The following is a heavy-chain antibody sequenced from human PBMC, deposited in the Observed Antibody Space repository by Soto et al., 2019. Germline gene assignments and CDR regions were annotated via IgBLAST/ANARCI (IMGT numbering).Heavy chain of an antibody. D-gene: IGHD5-18*01. CDR1: GITFSDYW. CDR3: ARDVQLQSFDY. Sequence: EVQLVESGGGLVQPGGSLRLSCVVSGITFSDYWMHWVRQAPGKGLVWVSRVNSDGSRTSYADSVKGRFTISRDNAKNTLYLQVTSLRAEDTAVYYCARDVQLQSFDYWGQGTLVTVSS. CDR2: VNSDGSRT. V-gene: IGHV3-74*01. J-gene: IGHJ4*02.